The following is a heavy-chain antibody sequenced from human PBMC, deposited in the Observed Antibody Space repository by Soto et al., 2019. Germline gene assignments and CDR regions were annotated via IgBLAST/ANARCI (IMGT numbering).Heavy chain of an antibody. Sequence: SETLSLTCAVSGGSISGGGFSWSWIRQPPGKGLEWIGYILHTGGTQYNPSLKSRVSMPVDKSKNQFSLHLTSVTAADTAVYYCARLQFGEGFDYWGQGALVTVSS. CDR2: ILHTGGT. CDR1: GGSISGGGFS. V-gene: IGHV4-30-2*01. CDR3: ARLQFGEGFDY. J-gene: IGHJ4*02. D-gene: IGHD3-10*01.